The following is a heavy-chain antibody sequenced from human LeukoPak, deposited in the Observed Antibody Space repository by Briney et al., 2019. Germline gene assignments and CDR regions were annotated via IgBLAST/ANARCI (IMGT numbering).Heavy chain of an antibody. CDR2: ISFDGSYK. CDR3: ARETLDALDL. J-gene: IGHJ3*01. Sequence: GGSLRLSCTASGFTISGDAMHWVRQAPGKGLQWVAHISFDGSYKYYADSVKGRFTISRDNSKNTPYLQMNSLRTDETALFYCARETLDALDLWGPGTLVTVSS. CDR1: GFTISGDA. V-gene: IGHV3-30*04.